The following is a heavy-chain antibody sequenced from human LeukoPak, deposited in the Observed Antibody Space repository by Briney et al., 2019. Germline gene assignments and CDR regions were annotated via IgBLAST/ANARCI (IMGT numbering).Heavy chain of an antibody. D-gene: IGHD5-24*01. V-gene: IGHV7-4-1*02. CDR3: ARDPAFASGEMATIGGNWFDP. CDR1: GYTFTSYA. Sequence: GASVKVSCKASGYTFTSYAMNWVRQAPGQGLEWMGWINTNTGNPTYAQGFTGRFVFSLDTSVSTAYLQISSLKAEDTAVYYCARDPAFASGEMATIGGNWFDPWGQGTLVTVSS. CDR2: INTNTGNP. J-gene: IGHJ5*02.